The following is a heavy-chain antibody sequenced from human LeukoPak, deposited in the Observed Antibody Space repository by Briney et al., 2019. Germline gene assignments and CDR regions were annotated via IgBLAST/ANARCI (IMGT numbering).Heavy chain of an antibody. V-gene: IGHV3-30*02. Sequence: GGSLRLSCAASGFTFSSYSMNWVRQAPGKGLEWVAFIRSDGSNIYYADSVKGRFTISRDNSQNTLYLQMNSLKTEDTAIYYCAKFHITGTTPSYFDYWGQGTLVTVSS. CDR1: GFTFSSYS. CDR3: AKFHITGTTPSYFDY. D-gene: IGHD1-7*01. CDR2: IRSDGSNI. J-gene: IGHJ4*02.